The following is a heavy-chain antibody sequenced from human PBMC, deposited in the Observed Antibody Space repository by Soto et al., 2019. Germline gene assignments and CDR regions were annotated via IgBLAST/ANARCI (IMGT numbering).Heavy chain of an antibody. J-gene: IGHJ6*02. Sequence: SQTLSLTCAISGDSVSSNSAAWNWIRQSPSRGLEWLGRTYYRSKWYNDYAVSVKSRITINPDTSKNQFSLQLNSVTPEDTAVYYCARDLTSVGRGRIAAAGTHPYYYYYGMDVWGQGTTVTVSS. D-gene: IGHD6-13*01. CDR3: ARDLTSVGRGRIAAAGTHPYYYYYGMDV. CDR2: TYYRSKWYN. V-gene: IGHV6-1*01. CDR1: GDSVSSNSAA.